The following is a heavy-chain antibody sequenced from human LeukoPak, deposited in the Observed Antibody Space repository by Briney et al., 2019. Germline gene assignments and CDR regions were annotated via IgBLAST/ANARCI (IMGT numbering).Heavy chain of an antibody. CDR2: IYYSGST. D-gene: IGHD2-21*01. CDR1: GGSISSSSYY. CDR3: ARHNNIVVVSAFDY. J-gene: IGHJ4*02. Sequence: PSETLSLTCTVSGGSISSSSYYWGWIRQPPGKGLEWIGSIYYSGSTYYNPSLRSRVTISVDTSKSQFSLKLSSVTAADTAVYYCARHNNIVVVSAFDYWGLGTLVTVSS. V-gene: IGHV4-39*01.